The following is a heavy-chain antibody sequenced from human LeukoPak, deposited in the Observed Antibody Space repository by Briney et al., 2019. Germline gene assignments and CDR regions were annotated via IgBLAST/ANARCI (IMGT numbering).Heavy chain of an antibody. V-gene: IGHV4-39*01. CDR1: GGSISTSSYY. CDR2: IYYSGST. Sequence: PSETLSLTCTVSGGSISTSSYYWGWIRQPPGKGLEWIGSIYYSGSTYYNPSLKSRVTISLDTSRNQFSLKLTSVTAADMAVYYCARRLWGSHRLVCWGQGTVVTVSS. J-gene: IGHJ4*02. CDR3: ARRLWGSHRLVC. D-gene: IGHD3-16*02.